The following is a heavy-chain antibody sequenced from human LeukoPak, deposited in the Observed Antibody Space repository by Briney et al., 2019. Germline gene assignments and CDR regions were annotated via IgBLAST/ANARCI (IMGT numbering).Heavy chain of an antibody. J-gene: IGHJ4*02. Sequence: GASVKVSCKASGYTFTGYYMHWVRQAPGQGLEWMGIINPSGGSTSYAQKFQGRVTMTRDTSTSTVYMELSSLRSEDTAVYYCARDKPPPYSSSSGAFDYWGQGTLVTVSS. D-gene: IGHD6-6*01. V-gene: IGHV1-46*01. CDR3: ARDKPPPYSSSSGAFDY. CDR2: INPSGGST. CDR1: GYTFTGYY.